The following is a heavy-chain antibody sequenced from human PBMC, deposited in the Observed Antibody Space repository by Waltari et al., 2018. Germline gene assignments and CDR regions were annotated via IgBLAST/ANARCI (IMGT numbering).Heavy chain of an antibody. V-gene: IGHV4-34*01. CDR1: GGSFSGYY. J-gene: IGHJ4*02. Sequence: QVQLQQWGAGLLKPSETLSLTCAVYGGSFSGYYWSWIRQPPGKGLEWIGEINHSGSTNYNPSLKSRVTISVDTSKDQFSLKLSSVTAADTAVYYCARGSRLVVPAAIYYFDYWGQGTLVTVSS. CDR2: INHSGST. D-gene: IGHD2-2*01. CDR3: ARGSRLVVPAAIYYFDY.